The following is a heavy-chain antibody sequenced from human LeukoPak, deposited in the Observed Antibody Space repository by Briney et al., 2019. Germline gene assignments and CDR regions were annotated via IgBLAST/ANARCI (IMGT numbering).Heavy chain of an antibody. CDR3: ARGMIRGALWCVDF. Sequence: GGSLRLSCAASGFDFSSHSMHWIRQAPGEDLEWVSSISSSGSYKYYADSLKGRLTISRDNAGDSVFLLLQSLTVEDTAVYYCARGMIRGALWCVDFWGLGSLVTVSS. J-gene: IGHJ4*02. V-gene: IGHV3-21*01. D-gene: IGHD4/OR15-4a*01. CDR2: ISSSGSYK. CDR1: GFDFSSHS.